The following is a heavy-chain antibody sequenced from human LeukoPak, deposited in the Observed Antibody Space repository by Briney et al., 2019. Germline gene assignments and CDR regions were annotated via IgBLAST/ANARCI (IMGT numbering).Heavy chain of an antibody. CDR1: GFTFSSYA. J-gene: IGHJ4*02. D-gene: IGHD3-22*01. Sequence: PGGSLRLSCAASGFTFSSYAMSWVRQAPGKGLEWVSAISGSGGSTYYADSVKGRFTISRDNSKNTLYLQMNSLRAEDTAVYYCAKKTYYYDSNAYGSYYFDYWGQGTLVTVSS. CDR3: AKKTYYYDSNAYGSYYFDY. CDR2: ISGSGGST. V-gene: IGHV3-23*01.